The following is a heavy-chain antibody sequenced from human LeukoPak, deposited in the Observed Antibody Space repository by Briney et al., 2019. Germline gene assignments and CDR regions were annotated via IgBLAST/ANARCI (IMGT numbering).Heavy chain of an antibody. V-gene: IGHV4-34*01. J-gene: IGHJ4*02. D-gene: IGHD2-8*02. CDR3: ARTLLGRLFDY. Sequence: SETLSLTCAVYGGSFSGYYWSWIRQPPGKGLEWIGEINHSGSTNYNPSLKSRVTISVDTPKNQFSLKLNSVTAADTAVYYCARTLLGRLFDYWGQGTLVTVSS. CDR2: INHSGST. CDR1: GGSFSGYY.